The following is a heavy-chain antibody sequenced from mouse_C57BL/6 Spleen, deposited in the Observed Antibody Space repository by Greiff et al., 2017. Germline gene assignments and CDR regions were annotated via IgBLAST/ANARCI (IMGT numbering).Heavy chain of an antibody. D-gene: IGHD2-3*01. V-gene: IGHV1-80*01. CDR3: ARSYYDGYYFYYAMDY. J-gene: IGHJ4*01. CDR2: IYPGDGDT. Sequence: VQLQQSGAELMKPGASVKISCKASGYAFSSYWMNWVKQRPGKGLEWIGQIYPGDGDTNYNGKFKGKATLTADKSSSTAYMQLSSLTSEDSAVYFCARSYYDGYYFYYAMDYWGQGTSVTVSS. CDR1: GYAFSSYW.